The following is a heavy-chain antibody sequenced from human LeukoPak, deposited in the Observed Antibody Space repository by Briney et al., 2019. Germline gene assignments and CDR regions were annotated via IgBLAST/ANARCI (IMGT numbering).Heavy chain of an antibody. CDR2: INHSGST. CDR3: ARRLIFHRWFDP. CDR1: GGSFSGYY. J-gene: IGHJ5*02. V-gene: IGHV4-34*01. Sequence: SETLSLTCAVYGGSFSGYYWSWIRQPPGKGLEWIGEINHSGSTNYNPSLKSRVTISVDTSKNQFSLKLSSVTAADTAVYYCARRLIFHRWFDPWGQGTLVTVSS. D-gene: IGHD2/OR15-2a*01.